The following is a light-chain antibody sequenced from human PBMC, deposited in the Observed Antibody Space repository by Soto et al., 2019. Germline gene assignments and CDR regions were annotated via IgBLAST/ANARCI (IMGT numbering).Light chain of an antibody. CDR1: QSVSSY. J-gene: IGKJ4*01. Sequence: EIVLTQSPGTLSLSPGERATLSCRASQSVSSYLAWYQQKPGQAPRLLIYGASSRATGIPDRFSGSGSGTDFIFTISRLEPEDSAVYYCQQYRSSPPLTFGGGTKVEIK. CDR3: QQYRSSPPLT. CDR2: GAS. V-gene: IGKV3-20*01.